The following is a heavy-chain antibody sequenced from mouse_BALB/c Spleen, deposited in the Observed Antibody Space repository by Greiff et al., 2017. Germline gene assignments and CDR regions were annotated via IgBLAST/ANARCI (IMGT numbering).Heavy chain of an antibody. V-gene: IGHV1-7*01. CDR1: GYTFTSYW. J-gene: IGHJ2*01. Sequence: VMLVESGAELAKPGASVKMSCKASGYTFTSYWMHWVKQRPGQGLEWIGYINPSTGYTEYNQKFKDKATLTADKSSSTAYMQLSSLTSEDSAVYYCARGGLFDYWGQGTTLTVSS. CDR3: ARGGLFDY. D-gene: IGHD3-1*01. CDR2: INPSTGYT.